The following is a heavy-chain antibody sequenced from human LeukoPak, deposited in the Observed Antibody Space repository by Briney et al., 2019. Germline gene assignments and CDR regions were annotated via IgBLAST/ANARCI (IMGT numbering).Heavy chain of an antibody. D-gene: IGHD4-17*01. J-gene: IGHJ4*02. V-gene: IGHV4-4*02. Sequence: SGTLSLTCTVPGDSINSLDLWSWVRQPPGKGLEWIGEMYLSGTTHSNPSVKSRVTISIDKSKNQFSLKLSSVTAADTAVYYCARRPGKDYGDYRSVGDYWGQGTLVTVSS. CDR1: GDSINSLDL. CDR3: ARRPGKDYGDYRSVGDY. CDR2: MYLSGTT.